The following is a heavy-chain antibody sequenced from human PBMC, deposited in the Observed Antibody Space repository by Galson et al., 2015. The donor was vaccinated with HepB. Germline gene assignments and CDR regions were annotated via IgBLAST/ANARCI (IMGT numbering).Heavy chain of an antibody. D-gene: IGHD1-26*01. J-gene: IGHJ5*01. CDR3: VRSRYSTSPPDS. Sequence: SVKVSCKASSHIFNNHGISWVRQAPGQGLEWMGWISGYNGNTDYAQNFQDRITMTTDTSTTTAYMDMRNLRSDDTAVYYCVRSRYSTSPPDSWGQGTLVTVSS. CDR1: SHIFNNHG. V-gene: IGHV1-18*01. CDR2: ISGYNGNT.